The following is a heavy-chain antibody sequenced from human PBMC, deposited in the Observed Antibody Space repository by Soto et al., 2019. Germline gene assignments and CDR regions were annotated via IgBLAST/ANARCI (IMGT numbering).Heavy chain of an antibody. J-gene: IGHJ4*02. Sequence: PSETLSLICTVSGGSISSSSYYWGWIRQPPGKGLEWIGSIYYSGSTYYNPSLKSRVTISVDTSKNQFSLKLSSVTAADTAVYYCARRSEWLRFDYWGQGTLVTVSS. CDR3: ARRSEWLRFDY. CDR1: GGSISSSSYY. V-gene: IGHV4-39*01. D-gene: IGHD5-12*01. CDR2: IYYSGST.